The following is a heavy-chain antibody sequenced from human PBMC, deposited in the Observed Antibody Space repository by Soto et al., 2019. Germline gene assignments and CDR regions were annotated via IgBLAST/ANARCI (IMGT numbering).Heavy chain of an antibody. V-gene: IGHV1-69*13. CDR1: GGTLSSYA. D-gene: IGHD6-13*01. Sequence: SSVKGSCKASGGTLSSYAISWVRQAPGQGLEWMGGIIPIFGTANYAQKFQGRVTITADESTSAAYMELSSLRSEDTAVYYCARSRIAAAPSWFDPWGQGTLVTVSS. CDR2: IIPIFGTA. CDR3: ARSRIAAAPSWFDP. J-gene: IGHJ5*02.